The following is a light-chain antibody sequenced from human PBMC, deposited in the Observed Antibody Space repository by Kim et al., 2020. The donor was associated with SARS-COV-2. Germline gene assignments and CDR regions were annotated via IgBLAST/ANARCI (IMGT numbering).Light chain of an antibody. CDR2: GAS. CDR3: QQYGSSPMYT. Sequence: EIVLTQSPGTLSLSPGERATLSCRASQSVSSSYLAWYQQKPGQAPRLLIYGASSRATGIPDRFSGSGSGTDFTLTISRLEPEDFAVYYCQQYGSSPMYTFGQGNKLE. J-gene: IGKJ2*01. CDR1: QSVSSSY. V-gene: IGKV3-20*01.